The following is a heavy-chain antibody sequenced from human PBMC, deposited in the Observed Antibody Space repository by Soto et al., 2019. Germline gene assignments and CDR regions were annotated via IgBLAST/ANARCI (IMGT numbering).Heavy chain of an antibody. V-gene: IGHV3-23*01. CDR2: ISGIGGST. CDR3: ARGSSGYISSWYYFDY. J-gene: IGHJ4*02. D-gene: IGHD6-13*01. Sequence: PRLSCAASGFTFTDYALSWVRQAPGKGLEWVATISGIGGSTYLADSVKGRLSISRDNSKNTVSLLMNSLRAEDTAVYLCARGSSGYISSWYYFDYWGRGTLVTVSS. CDR1: GFTFTDYA.